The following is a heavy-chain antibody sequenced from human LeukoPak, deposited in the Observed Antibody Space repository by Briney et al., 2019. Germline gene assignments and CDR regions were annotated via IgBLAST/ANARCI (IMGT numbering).Heavy chain of an antibody. CDR1: GFIFSDYG. CDR3: ARDHFDYRLDY. CDR2: ISYDGTVK. D-gene: IGHD4-11*01. V-gene: IGHV3-30*03. Sequence: GGSLRLSCAASGFIFSDYGMHWVRQAPGKGLEWVAVISYDGTVKYYADSVKGRFTISRDNSKNTLYLQMNSLRVEDTAVYYCARDHFDYRLDYWGQGTLVTVSS. J-gene: IGHJ4*02.